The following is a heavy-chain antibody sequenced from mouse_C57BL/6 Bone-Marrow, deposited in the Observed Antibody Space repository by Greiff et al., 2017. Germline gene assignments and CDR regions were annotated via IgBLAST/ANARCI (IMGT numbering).Heavy chain of an antibody. CDR3: ARGYYGYDFWFAY. D-gene: IGHD2-2*01. CDR2: IDPSDSYT. J-gene: IGHJ3*01. CDR1: GYTFTSYW. Sequence: QVQLQQPGAELVMPGASVKLSCKASGYTFTSYWMHWVKQRPGQGLEWIGEIDPSDSYTNYNQKFKGKSTWTVDKSSSTAYMQLSSLTSEDSAVYYCARGYYGYDFWFAYWGQGTLVTVSA. V-gene: IGHV1-69*01.